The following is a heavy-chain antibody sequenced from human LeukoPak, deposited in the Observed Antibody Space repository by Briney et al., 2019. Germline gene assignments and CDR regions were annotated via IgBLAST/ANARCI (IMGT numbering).Heavy chain of an antibody. CDR3: AKGSIAAAAPLDY. J-gene: IGHJ4*02. V-gene: IGHV3-30*02. CDR2: IRYDGSNK. Sequence: PGGSLRLSCAASGFTFSSYGMHWVRQAPGKGLEWVAFIRYDGSNKYYADSVKGRFTISRDNSKNTLYLQMNSLRAEDTAVYYCAKGSIAAAAPLDYWGQGTLVTVSS. D-gene: IGHD6-13*01. CDR1: GFTFSSYG.